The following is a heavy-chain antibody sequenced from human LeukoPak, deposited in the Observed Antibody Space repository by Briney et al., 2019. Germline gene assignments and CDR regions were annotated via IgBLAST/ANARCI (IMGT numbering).Heavy chain of an antibody. J-gene: IGHJ4*02. CDR2: IYYSGST. CDR1: GGSISSYY. D-gene: IGHD5-18*01. CDR3: ARDEGYSLDY. V-gene: IGHV4-59*01. Sequence: SETLSLTCTVSGGSISSYYWSWIRQPPGKGLEWIGYIYYSGSTNYNPPLKSRVTISVDTSKNQFSLKLSSVTAADTAVYYCARDEGYSLDYWGQGTLVTVSS.